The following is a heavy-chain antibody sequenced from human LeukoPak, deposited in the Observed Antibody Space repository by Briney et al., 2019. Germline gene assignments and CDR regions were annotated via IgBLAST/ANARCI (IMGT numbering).Heavy chain of an antibody. CDR2: IYVGDSDI. CDR1: GYSFSSYY. V-gene: IGHV5-51*01. D-gene: IGHD5-18*01. J-gene: IGHJ4*02. CDR3: ARHGYSYGLSFDY. Sequence: GESLKISCKGSGYSFSSYYIDWVRQIPGKGLEWRGAIYVGDSDIRYSPSFQGQVTISVDKSISTAYLQWSSLKASDTAIYFCARHGYSYGLSFDYWGQGTLVTVSS.